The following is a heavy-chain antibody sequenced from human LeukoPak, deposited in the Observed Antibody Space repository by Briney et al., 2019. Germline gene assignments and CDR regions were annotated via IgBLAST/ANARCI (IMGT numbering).Heavy chain of an antibody. CDR1: GYSFTSYW. D-gene: IGHD6-19*01. Sequence: GESLKISCKNSGYSFTSYWIGWVRQMPGKGLEWMGIIYPGDSDTRYSPCFQGQVTISADKSSSTAYLQWSSLKASDTAMYYCGRLSYSSGSFFDYWGQGILVTASS. CDR2: IYPGDSDT. V-gene: IGHV5-51*01. J-gene: IGHJ4*02. CDR3: GRLSYSSGSFFDY.